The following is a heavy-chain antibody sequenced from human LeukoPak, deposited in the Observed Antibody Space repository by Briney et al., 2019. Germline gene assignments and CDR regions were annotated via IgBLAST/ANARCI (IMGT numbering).Heavy chain of an antibody. CDR1: GYSFTSYW. J-gene: IGHJ6*03. CDR2: IYPGDSDT. CDR3: ARHWVTPVTYHYYMDV. D-gene: IGHD4-17*01. V-gene: IGHV5-51*01. Sequence: GESLKISCKGSGYSFTSYWIGWVRQMPGKGLEWMGIIYPGDSDTRYSPSFQGQVTISVDKSINTAYLQWSSLKASDTAMYFCARHWVTPVTYHYYMDVWGTGTTVTVSS.